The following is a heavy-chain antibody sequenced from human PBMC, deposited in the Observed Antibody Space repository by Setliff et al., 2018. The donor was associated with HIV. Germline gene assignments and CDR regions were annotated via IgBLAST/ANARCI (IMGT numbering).Heavy chain of an antibody. Sequence: PSETLSLTCTVSGDSISSYSWNWIQQSPGGGLEWIGFIFSSGSTKYNPSLQSRVTMSIDTSKNQFSLRLTSVTAADTAVYYCARRIDDSGSFPDKNWFDTWGQGSLVTVSS. CDR3: ARRIDDSGSFPDKNWFDT. J-gene: IGHJ5*02. CDR1: GDSISSYS. V-gene: IGHV4-4*09. D-gene: IGHD3-10*01. CDR2: IFSSGST.